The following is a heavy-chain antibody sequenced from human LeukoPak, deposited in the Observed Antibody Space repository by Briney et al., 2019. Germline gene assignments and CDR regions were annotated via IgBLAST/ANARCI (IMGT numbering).Heavy chain of an antibody. D-gene: IGHD3-10*01. CDR2: INPNSGGT. V-gene: IGHV1-2*06. J-gene: IGHJ4*02. Sequence: ASVKVSCKASGYTFTGYYMHWVRQAPGQGLEWMGRINPNSGGTNYAQKFQGRVTMTRDTSISTAYMELSRLRSDDTAVYYCARVPTYHYYGLGSYYYFDYWGQGTLVTVSS. CDR3: ARVPTYHYYGLGSYYYFDY. CDR1: GYTFTGYY.